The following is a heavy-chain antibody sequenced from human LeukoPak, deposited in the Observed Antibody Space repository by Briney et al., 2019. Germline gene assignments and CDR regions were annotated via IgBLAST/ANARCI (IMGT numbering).Heavy chain of an antibody. CDR2: INPNSGGT. V-gene: IGHV1-2*02. J-gene: IGHJ5*02. D-gene: IGHD6-19*01. CDR3: ARDSDSSGWYWINWFDP. CDR1: GYTFTGYY. Sequence: ASVKVSCKASGYTFTGYYMHWVRQAPGQGLEWMGWINPNSGGTNYAQKFQGRATMTRDTSISTAYMELSRLRSDDTAVYYCARDSDSSGWYWINWFDPWGQGTLVTVSS.